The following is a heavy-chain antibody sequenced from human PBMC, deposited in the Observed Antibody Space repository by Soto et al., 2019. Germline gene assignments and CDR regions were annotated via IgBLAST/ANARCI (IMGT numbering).Heavy chain of an antibody. V-gene: IGHV6-1*01. Sequence: PSQTLSLTCAISGDSVSSNSAAWNWIRQSPSRGLEWLGRTYYRSKWYNDYAVSVKSRITINPDTSKNQFSLQLNSVTPEDTAVYYCARDTVSYYDSSGYYPRRYYYYGMDVWGQGTTVTV. D-gene: IGHD3-22*01. CDR1: GDSVSSNSAA. CDR3: ARDTVSYYDSSGYYPRRYYYYGMDV. J-gene: IGHJ6*02. CDR2: TYYRSKWYN.